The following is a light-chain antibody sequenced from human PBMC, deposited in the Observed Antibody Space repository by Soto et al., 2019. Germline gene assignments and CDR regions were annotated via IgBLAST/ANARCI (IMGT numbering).Light chain of an antibody. CDR2: EAS. CDR1: QSVSSTY. J-gene: IGKJ3*01. CDR3: QQYGTSPLT. V-gene: IGKV3-20*01. Sequence: EMLLTQSPGTLSLSPGERASLSCRASQSVSSTYLAWYQQKPGQAPRLLIYEASSRSTGIPDRFSGSGSGTDLTLTINRLEPEDLAVYYCQQYGTSPLTFGPGTKVDIK.